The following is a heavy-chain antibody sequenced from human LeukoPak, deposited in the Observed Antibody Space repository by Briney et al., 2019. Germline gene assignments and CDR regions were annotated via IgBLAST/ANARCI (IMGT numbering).Heavy chain of an antibody. V-gene: IGHV4-38-2*02. CDR1: GYSISSGYY. CDR3: ARDSGSYYAQYYFDY. J-gene: IGHJ4*02. D-gene: IGHD1-26*01. CDR2: IYHSGST. Sequence: SETLSLTCTVSGYSISSGYYWGWIRQPTGKGLEWIGSIYHSGSTYYNPSLKSRVTISVDTSKNQFSLKLSSVTAADTAVYYCARDSGSYYAQYYFDYWGQGTLVTVSS.